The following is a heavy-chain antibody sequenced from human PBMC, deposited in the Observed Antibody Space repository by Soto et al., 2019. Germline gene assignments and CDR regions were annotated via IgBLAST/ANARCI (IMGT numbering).Heavy chain of an antibody. V-gene: IGHV4-39*07. D-gene: IGHD3-9*01. Sequence: SETLSLTCTVSGGSISSSSYYWGWIRQPPGKGLEWIGSIYYSGSTYYNPSLKSRVTISVDTSKNQFSLKLSSVTAAVTAVYYCARAERGIKYYDILTADWSDPWGQGTLVTVSS. J-gene: IGHJ5*02. CDR3: ARAERGIKYYDILTADWSDP. CDR1: GGSISSSSYY. CDR2: IYYSGST.